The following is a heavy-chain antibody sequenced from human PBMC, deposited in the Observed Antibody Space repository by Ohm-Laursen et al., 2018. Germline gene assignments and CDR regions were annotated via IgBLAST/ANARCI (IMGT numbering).Heavy chain of an antibody. V-gene: IGHV4-4*07. Sequence: SDTLSLTCTVSGDSMNDYYWSWIRQPAGKGLEYIGRVYYTGTTDYNPSLNSRVTVSIDTSNNQFSLNLNSVTAADTAVYYCASSGLYCGGDCYSNFDYWGQGTLVTVSS. CDR2: VYYTGTT. CDR1: GDSMNDYY. J-gene: IGHJ4*02. D-gene: IGHD2-21*02. CDR3: ASSGLYCGGDCYSNFDY.